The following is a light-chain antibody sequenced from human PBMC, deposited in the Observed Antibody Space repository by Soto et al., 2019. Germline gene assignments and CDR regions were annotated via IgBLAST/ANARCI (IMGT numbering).Light chain of an antibody. CDR3: QQRSNWPPVT. Sequence: EIVLTQSPATLSLSPGERATLSCRASQSVRTYLAWFQQKPGQAPRLLIYDASNRATGIPARFSGSGSGTDFTLTISSLQPEDFAVYYCQQRSNWPPVTFGKGTKLEIK. CDR2: DAS. J-gene: IGKJ2*01. V-gene: IGKV3-11*01. CDR1: QSVRTY.